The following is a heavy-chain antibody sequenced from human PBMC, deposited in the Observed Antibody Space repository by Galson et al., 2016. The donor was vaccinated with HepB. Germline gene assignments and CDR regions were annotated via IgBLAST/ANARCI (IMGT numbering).Heavy chain of an antibody. Sequence: SLRLSCAASGFTFSTCGMSWVRQSPGKGPEWVAAIRSNGGGTIYADSVKGRFTISRDDSDNALYLQMDSLRAEDTALYYCAKGFGRAWYFDHWGRGALVTVSS. V-gene: IGHV3-23*01. J-gene: IGHJ4*02. D-gene: IGHD6-19*01. CDR3: AKGFGRAWYFDH. CDR1: GFTFSTCG. CDR2: IRSNGGGT.